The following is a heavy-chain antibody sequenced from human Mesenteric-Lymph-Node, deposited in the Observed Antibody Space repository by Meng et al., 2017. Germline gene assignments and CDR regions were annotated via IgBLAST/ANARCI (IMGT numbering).Heavy chain of an antibody. Sequence: GESLKISCATSGFILRNFPMHWVRQAPGKGLEWVARISGGDGDTKYADSVKGRFTVSRDTSKNTLYLQMNSLKADDTATYYCAKVNWESSLENSWGQGTPVTVSS. CDR2: ISGGDGDT. V-gene: IGHV3-23*01. J-gene: IGHJ5*02. CDR3: AKVNWESSLENS. CDR1: GFILRNFP. D-gene: IGHD1-1*01.